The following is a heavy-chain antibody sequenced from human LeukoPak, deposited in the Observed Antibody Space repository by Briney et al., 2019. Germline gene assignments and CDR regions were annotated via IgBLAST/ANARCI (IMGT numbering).Heavy chain of an antibody. V-gene: IGHV3-74*01. CDR2: INSDGRSA. CDR3: TRVSTTDDY. Sequence: PGGSLRLSCAASGFAFSRCWMHWVRQAPGKGLVWVSRINSDGRSAVYADSVKGRFTISRDNAKNTLYLQMDSLRAEDTAVYYCTRVSTTDDYWGQGTLVTVSS. CDR1: GFAFSRCW. D-gene: IGHD2/OR15-2a*01. J-gene: IGHJ4*02.